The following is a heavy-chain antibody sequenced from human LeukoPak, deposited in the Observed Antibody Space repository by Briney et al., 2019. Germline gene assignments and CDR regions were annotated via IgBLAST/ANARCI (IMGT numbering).Heavy chain of an antibody. CDR1: GFTFDDYA. D-gene: IGHD3-9*01. Sequence: QAGRSLRLSCAASGFTFDDYAMHWVRQAPGKGLEWVSGISWNSGSIGYADSVKGRFTISRDNAKNTLYLQMNSLRAEDTALYYCAKDLNYDILTGHAFDIWGQGTMVTVSS. CDR2: ISWNSGSI. CDR3: AKDLNYDILTGHAFDI. J-gene: IGHJ3*02. V-gene: IGHV3-9*01.